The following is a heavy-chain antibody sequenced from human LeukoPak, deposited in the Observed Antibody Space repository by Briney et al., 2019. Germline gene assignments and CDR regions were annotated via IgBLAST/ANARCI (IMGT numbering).Heavy chain of an antibody. Sequence: PGGSLRLSCAASGFTFGDYAMHWVRQAPGKGLEWVSLIRADGGRTYYADSVNGRFTISRDNAKNSLYLQMNSLRAEDTAVYYCAREDGDAFDIWGQGTMVTVSS. J-gene: IGHJ3*02. CDR1: GFTFGDYA. V-gene: IGHV3-43*02. CDR3: AREDGDAFDI. CDR2: IRADGGRT. D-gene: IGHD5-24*01.